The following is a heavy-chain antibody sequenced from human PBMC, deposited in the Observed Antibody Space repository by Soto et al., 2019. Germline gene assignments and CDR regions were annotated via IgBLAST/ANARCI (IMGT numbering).Heavy chain of an antibody. Sequence: SETLSLTCAVYGGSFSGYYWSWIRQPPGKGLEWIGEINHSGSTNYNPSLQSRVTISVDTSKNQFSLKLSSVTAADTAVYYCARVTYYYDSSGYLYWGQGTLVTVSS. CDR3: ARVTYYYDSSGYLY. J-gene: IGHJ4*02. D-gene: IGHD3-22*01. CDR2: INHSGST. V-gene: IGHV4-34*01. CDR1: GGSFSGYY.